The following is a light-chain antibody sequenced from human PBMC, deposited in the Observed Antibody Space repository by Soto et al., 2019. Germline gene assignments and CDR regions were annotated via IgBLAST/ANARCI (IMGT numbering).Light chain of an antibody. CDR3: QAWDSSTASFV. J-gene: IGLJ1*01. CDR1: KLEYKY. Sequence: SYELIQPPSVSVSPGHAVSISCSGYKLEYKYACWYQQKPGQAPVLVIYQDSKRPSGIPGRFSGSNFGNTATLTISGTQNMDEAEYYCQAWDSSTASFVFGNGKKVTVL. V-gene: IGLV3-1*01. CDR2: QDS.